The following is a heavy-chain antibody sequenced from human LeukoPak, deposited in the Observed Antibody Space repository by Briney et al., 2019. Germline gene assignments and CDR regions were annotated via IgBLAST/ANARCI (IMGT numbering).Heavy chain of an antibody. Sequence: SETPSLTCTVSGGSISSYYWSWIRQPPGKGLEWIGYIYYSGSTNYNPSLKSRVTISVDTSKNQFSLKLSSVTAADTAVYYCAREIAAAVLNPWGQGTLVTVSS. D-gene: IGHD6-13*01. CDR1: GGSISSYY. CDR2: IYYSGST. CDR3: AREIAAAVLNP. V-gene: IGHV4-59*01. J-gene: IGHJ5*02.